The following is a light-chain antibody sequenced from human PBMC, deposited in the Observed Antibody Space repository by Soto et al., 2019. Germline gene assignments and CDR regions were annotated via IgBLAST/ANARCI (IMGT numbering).Light chain of an antibody. CDR2: ENN. J-gene: IGLJ2*01. CDR3: GTWDSSLSAVV. CDR1: SSNIGNNY. V-gene: IGLV1-51*02. Sequence: QSVLTQPPSVSAAPGQPVTISFSGRSSNIGNNYVSGYQQLPGTAPKLLIYENNHLPSGIPDRFSASKSGTSATLGITGLQTWDDADSYCGTWDSSLSAVVFGGGTKLTAL.